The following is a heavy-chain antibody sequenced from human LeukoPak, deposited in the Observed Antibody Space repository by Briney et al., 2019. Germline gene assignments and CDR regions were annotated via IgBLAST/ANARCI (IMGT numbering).Heavy chain of an antibody. V-gene: IGHV3-9*01. CDR2: ISWNSGSI. D-gene: IGHD3-22*01. Sequence: GRSLRLSCAASGLTFDDYAMHWVRQAPGKGLEWVSGISWNSGSIGYADSVKGRFTISRDYAKNSLYLQMKSLRAEDTALYYCAKDLLYYYDSSGFRGAFDIWGQGTMVTVSS. J-gene: IGHJ3*02. CDR3: AKDLLYYYDSSGFRGAFDI. CDR1: GLTFDDYA.